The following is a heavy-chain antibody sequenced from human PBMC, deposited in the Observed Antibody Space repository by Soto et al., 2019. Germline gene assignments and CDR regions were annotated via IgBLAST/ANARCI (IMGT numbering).Heavy chain of an antibody. CDR3: AKRRGAGGHFDY. CDR2: ISSGGST. CDR1: GFTFTSYA. Sequence: PGGSLRLSCAASGFTFTSYAMGWVRQAPGKGLEWVSVISSGGSTYCADSVRGRFTISRDNSKDTLSLQMNSLRAEDTAVYYCAKRRGAGGHFDYWGQGALVTVSS. D-gene: IGHD2-15*01. V-gene: IGHV3-23*01. J-gene: IGHJ4*02.